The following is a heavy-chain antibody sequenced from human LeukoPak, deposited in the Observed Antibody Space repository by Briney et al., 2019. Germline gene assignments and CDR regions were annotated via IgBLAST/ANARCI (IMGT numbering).Heavy chain of an antibody. CDR3: AKDGHYCTATSCFSSWLDP. V-gene: IGHV3-43*01. CDR2: IGYDGDST. D-gene: IGHD2-15*01. CDR1: GFTFDEFT. Sequence: PGGSLRLSCAASGFTFDEFTMHWVRQAPGKGPEWVGLIGYDGDSTFYAESVKGRFTISRDNTKKTLYLQMRSLRPEDTAFYYCAKDGHYCTATSCFSSWLDPWGQGTLVTVSS. J-gene: IGHJ5*01.